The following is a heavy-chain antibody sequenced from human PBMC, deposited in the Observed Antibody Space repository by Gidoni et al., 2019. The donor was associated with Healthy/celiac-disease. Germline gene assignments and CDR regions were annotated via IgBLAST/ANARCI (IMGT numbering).Heavy chain of an antibody. Sequence: QVQLVESGGGVVQPGRSLRLSCAASGFPFSRPGMHWVRQAPGKGLEWVAVISYDGSNKYYADSVKGRFTISRDNSKNTLYLQMNSLRAEDTAVYYCAKEKYYYDSSGYYYFDYWGQGTLVTVSS. CDR2: ISYDGSNK. CDR1: GFPFSRPG. V-gene: IGHV3-30*18. D-gene: IGHD3-22*01. J-gene: IGHJ4*02. CDR3: AKEKYYYDSSGYYYFDY.